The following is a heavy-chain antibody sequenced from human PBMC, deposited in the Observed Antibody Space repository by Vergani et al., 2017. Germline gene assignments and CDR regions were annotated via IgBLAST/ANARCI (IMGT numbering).Heavy chain of an antibody. CDR1: GFTFSGSA. CDR3: ARVGSSGYYYGPPYYFDY. D-gene: IGHD3-22*01. Sequence: EVQLVESGGGLVQPGGSLKLSCAASGFTFSGSAMHWVRQASGKGLEWVGRIRSKANSYATAYAASVKGRFTISRDDSKNTLYLQMNSLRAEDTAVYYCARVGSSGYYYGPPYYFDYWGQGTLVTVSS. J-gene: IGHJ4*02. CDR2: IRSKANSYAT. V-gene: IGHV3-73*01.